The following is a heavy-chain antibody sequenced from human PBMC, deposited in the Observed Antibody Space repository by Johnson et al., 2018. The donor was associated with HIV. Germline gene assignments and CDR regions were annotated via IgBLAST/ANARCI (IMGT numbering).Heavy chain of an antibody. Sequence: VQLVESGGGVERPGESLRLSCVGSGFMFDDYAMSWVRQVPGKGLEWVSVIYNGGTTYYADSVKGRFTISRDNSKNTLYLQMNSLRAEDTAVYYCARRTVVTPGAFDIWGQGTMVTVSS. D-gene: IGHD4-23*01. J-gene: IGHJ3*02. CDR3: ARRTVVTPGAFDI. V-gene: IGHV3-66*04. CDR2: IYNGGTT. CDR1: GFMFDDYA.